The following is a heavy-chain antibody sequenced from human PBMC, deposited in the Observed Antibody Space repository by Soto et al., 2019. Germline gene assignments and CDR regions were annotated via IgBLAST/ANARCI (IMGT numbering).Heavy chain of an antibody. Sequence: QVQLVQSGAAEKKPGASVQVSCKASGYTFTSYAMPWVRQAPGHRLEWMGWINAGNGNTKYSQKFQGRVTITRDTSASTADMELSSLRSEDTAVYYCARDRQQLNWFDPWGQGTLVTVSS. CDR3: ARDRQQLNWFDP. CDR1: GYTFTSYA. D-gene: IGHD6-13*01. CDR2: INAGNGNT. V-gene: IGHV1-3*05. J-gene: IGHJ5*02.